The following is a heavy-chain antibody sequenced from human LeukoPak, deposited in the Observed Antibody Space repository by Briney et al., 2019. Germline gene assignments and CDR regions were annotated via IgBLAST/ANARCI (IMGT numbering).Heavy chain of an antibody. CDR3: ARNRVATIYGKFDY. CDR2: VSYTGSTNHTGST. Sequence: KPSETLSLTCTVSGGSVSAFYWSWIRQPPGKGLQWIGYVSYTGSTNHTGSTNYNPSLKSRVNISVDTSNNQFPLKLSSLTAADTAVYFCARNRVATIYGKFDYWGQGTLVTVSS. J-gene: IGHJ4*02. V-gene: IGHV4-59*02. D-gene: IGHD5-12*01. CDR1: GGSVSAFY.